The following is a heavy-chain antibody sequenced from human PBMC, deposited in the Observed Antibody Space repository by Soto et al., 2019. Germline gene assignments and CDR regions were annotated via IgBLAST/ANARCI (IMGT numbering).Heavy chain of an antibody. CDR1: GSSISRYY. CDR3: ARVSPSYSTGWYYFDY. CDR2: IKDSGNT. D-gene: IGHD6-19*01. Sequence: SETLSLTCTVSGSSISRYYLTWIRQPPGKRLEWIGYIKDSGNTNYNPSLKSRVTMSLDTSKNQFSLKVNSVTAADTAVYYCARVSPSYSTGWYYFDYWGQGTLVTVSS. J-gene: IGHJ4*02. V-gene: IGHV4-59*01.